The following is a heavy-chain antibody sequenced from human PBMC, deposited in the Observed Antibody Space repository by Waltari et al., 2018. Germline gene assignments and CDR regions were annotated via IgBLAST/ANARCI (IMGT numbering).Heavy chain of an antibody. CDR2: IYTSVST. J-gene: IGHJ5*02. V-gene: IGHV4-61*02. D-gene: IGHD3-3*01. Sequence: QVQLQESGPGLVKPSQTLSLTSTVSGGSISSGSYYWSWIRQPAGKGLEWIGRIYTSVSTKDTPTVKSRVTREIDTSKNQFSLKLRTVTAADAAVYYCARDRSRVVRGWFDPWGQGTLVTVSS. CDR3: ARDRSRVVRGWFDP. CDR1: GGSISSGSYY.